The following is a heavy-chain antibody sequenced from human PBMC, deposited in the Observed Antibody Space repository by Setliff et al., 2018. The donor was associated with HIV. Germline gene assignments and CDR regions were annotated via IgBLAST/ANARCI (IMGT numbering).Heavy chain of an antibody. Sequence: GESLKISCEASGFSLSRNPMHWVRQTPGKGLEWVGLISNDGVGDAYADFVKGRFAVSRDVSKNTFSLEMNSLRVEDTAVYFCAREFHSSGSAGIFDIWGQGTVVTVSS. J-gene: IGHJ3*02. CDR2: ISNDGVGD. CDR3: AREFHSSGSAGIFDI. V-gene: IGHV3-30*09. D-gene: IGHD3-22*01. CDR1: GFSLSRNP.